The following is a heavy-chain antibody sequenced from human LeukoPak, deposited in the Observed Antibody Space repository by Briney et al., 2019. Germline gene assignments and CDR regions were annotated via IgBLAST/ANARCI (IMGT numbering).Heavy chain of an antibody. V-gene: IGHV3-66*02. CDR2: IYSGGGT. CDR3: AKGSSSWGTSYYYYMDV. D-gene: IGHD6-13*01. J-gene: IGHJ6*03. Sequence: GGSLRLSCAASGFTVSSNYMSWVRQAPGKGLEWVSVIYSGGGTYYADSVKGRFTITRDNSKNTLYLQMNSLRAEDTAVYYCAKGSSSWGTSYYYYMDVWGKGTTVTVSS. CDR1: GFTVSSNY.